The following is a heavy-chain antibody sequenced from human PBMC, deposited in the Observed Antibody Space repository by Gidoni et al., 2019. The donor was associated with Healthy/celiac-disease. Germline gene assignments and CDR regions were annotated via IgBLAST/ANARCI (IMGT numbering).Heavy chain of an antibody. D-gene: IGHD4-17*01. CDR3: ASTVTNGGFGY. CDR1: GGSISSYH. Sequence: QVQLQASGPGLVKPSETLSLTCTVSGGSISSYHWSWIRQPPGNGLEWIGSIYYSGSTNHNTSLKSRFTIAVDTSKNQFSLKLSSVTAADTAVYYCASTVTNGGFGYGGQGTLVTVSS. J-gene: IGHJ4*02. V-gene: IGHV4-59*01. CDR2: IYYSGST.